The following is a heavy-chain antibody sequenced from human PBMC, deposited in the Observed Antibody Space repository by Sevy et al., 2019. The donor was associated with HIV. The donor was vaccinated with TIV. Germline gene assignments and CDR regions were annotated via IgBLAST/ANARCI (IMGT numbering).Heavy chain of an antibody. CDR3: XXXXXXXXXHYLKIDS. V-gene: IGHV3-30*04. CDR1: GFTFSTYA. D-gene: IGHD3-10*01. Sequence: GGSLRLSCAASGFTFSTYAIHWVRQAPGKGLEWVALISYDGSKIFYIDSVKGRFTVSRDNSRNALYLQMNSLRPEDXXXXXXXXXXXXXXXHYLKIDSWGQGTLVTVSS. CDR2: ISYDGSKI. J-gene: IGHJ4*02.